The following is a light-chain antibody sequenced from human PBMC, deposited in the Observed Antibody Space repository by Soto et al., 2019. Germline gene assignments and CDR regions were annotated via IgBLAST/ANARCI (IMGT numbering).Light chain of an antibody. J-gene: IGKJ2*01. CDR3: QQYGFSLPEVYT. CDR2: HTS. CDR1: QSIRSTN. V-gene: IGKV3-20*01. Sequence: EIVLTQSPGTLSLSPGERATLSCRASQSIRSTNLAWYQQKRGQSPRLLIYHTSTRVTGIPDRFSGSGSGTDFTLTISRLEPEDFAVYYCQQYGFSLPEVYTFGQGTKLEIK.